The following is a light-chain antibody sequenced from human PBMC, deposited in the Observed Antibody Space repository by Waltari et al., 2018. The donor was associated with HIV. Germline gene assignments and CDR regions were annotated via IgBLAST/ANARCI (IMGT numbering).Light chain of an antibody. V-gene: IGLV3-27*01. Sequence: SYELTQPSSVSVSPGQTARITCSGDLLARKYIRWFQHKPGQAPLLIIYKDYVRPEGIPERFSGSSSGTTVTLTITGAQADDEADYYCYSATDDIQVFGGGTRLSVL. CDR2: KDY. J-gene: IGLJ2*01. CDR3: YSATDDIQV. CDR1: LLARKY.